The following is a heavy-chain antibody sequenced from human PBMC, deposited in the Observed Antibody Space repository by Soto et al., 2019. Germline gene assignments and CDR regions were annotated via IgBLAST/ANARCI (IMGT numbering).Heavy chain of an antibody. D-gene: IGHD3-22*01. Sequence: PSETLSLTCTVSGGSISSGGYYWSWIRQHPGKGLEWIGYIYYSGSTYYNPSLKSRVTISVDTSKNQFSLKLSSVTAADTAVYYCARVTDVLIVVAPWGQGTLVTVPQ. CDR2: IYYSGST. CDR3: ARVTDVLIVVAP. CDR1: GGSISSGGYY. J-gene: IGHJ5*02. V-gene: IGHV4-31*03.